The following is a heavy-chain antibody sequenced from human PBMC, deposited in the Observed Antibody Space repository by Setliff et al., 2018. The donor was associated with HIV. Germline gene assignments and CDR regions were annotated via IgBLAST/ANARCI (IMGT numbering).Heavy chain of an antibody. Sequence: ASVKVSCKTSGYIFSGYYLHWLRRAPGQGLEWMGWINYNNGDTQYADEFQGRVTMTRDTSTSTVYMDLSRLTSDDTAVYYCALANIVSTARWNHWGRGTLVTVSS. D-gene: IGHD3-16*02. CDR3: ALANIVSTARWNH. J-gene: IGHJ5*02. V-gene: IGHV1-2*02. CDR2: INYNNGDT. CDR1: GYIFSGYY.